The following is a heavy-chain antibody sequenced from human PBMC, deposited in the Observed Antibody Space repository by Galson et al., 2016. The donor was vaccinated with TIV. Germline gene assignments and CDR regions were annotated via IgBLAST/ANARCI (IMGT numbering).Heavy chain of an antibody. CDR1: GFTFDDYD. V-gene: IGHV3-20*04. J-gene: IGHJ6*03. D-gene: IGHD5-18*01. CDR2: INRNGGHT. CDR3: AKDGVVDASMDYYYYYYLDV. Sequence: SLRLSCAASGFTFDDYDMSWVRQAPGKGLEWVSGINRNGGHTAYADSVKGRFTISRDNTKNSLYLQMNSLRAEDTAFYFCAKDGVVDASMDYYYYYYLDVWGKGTTVTVSS.